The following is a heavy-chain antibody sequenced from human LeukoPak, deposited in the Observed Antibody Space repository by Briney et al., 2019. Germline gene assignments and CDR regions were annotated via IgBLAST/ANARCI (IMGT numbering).Heavy chain of an antibody. V-gene: IGHV3-30*18. D-gene: IGHD2-21*02. CDR2: ISYDGSNK. CDR1: GFTFSSYG. Sequence: PGRSLRLSCAASGFTFSSYGMHWVRQAPGKGLEWVAVISYDGSNKYYADSVKGRFTISRDNSKNTLYLQMNSLRAEDTAVYYCAKPLAYRGGDCYGSPDAFDIWGQGTMVTVSS. CDR3: AKPLAYRGGDCYGSPDAFDI. J-gene: IGHJ3*02.